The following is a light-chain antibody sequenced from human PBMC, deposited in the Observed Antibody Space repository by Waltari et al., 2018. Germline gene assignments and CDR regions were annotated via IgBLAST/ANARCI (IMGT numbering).Light chain of an antibody. Sequence: TPPCRASQSVSSNLAWYQHKPGQPPRLLIYGASTRATGIPARFNGSGSGTEFTLTISSLQSEDFAVYYCQQYNSWPPRYTFGQGTNLESK. CDR3: QQYNSWPPRYT. V-gene: IGKV3-15*01. CDR1: QSVSSN. CDR2: GAS. J-gene: IGKJ2*01.